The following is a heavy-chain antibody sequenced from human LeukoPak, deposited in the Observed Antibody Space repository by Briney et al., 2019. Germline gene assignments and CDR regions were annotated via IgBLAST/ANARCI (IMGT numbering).Heavy chain of an antibody. Sequence: SETLSLTCTVSGGSISSSSYYWGWIRQPPGKGLEWIGSIYYSGSTYYNPSLKTRGTISVDTSKNQFSLKLSSVTAADTAVYHCARGVVVGAIIWGQGTLVTVSS. J-gene: IGHJ4*02. CDR3: ARGVVVGAII. V-gene: IGHV4-39*07. CDR1: GGSISSSSYY. D-gene: IGHD1-26*01. CDR2: IYYSGST.